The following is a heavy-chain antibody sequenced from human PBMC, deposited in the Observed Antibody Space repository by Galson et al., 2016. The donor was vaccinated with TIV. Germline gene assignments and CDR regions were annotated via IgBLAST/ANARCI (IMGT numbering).Heavy chain of an antibody. CDR1: GYSFATFW. V-gene: IGHV5-51*01. D-gene: IGHD3-3*01. CDR3: ARHHDFWNGPGYFYMDV. CDR2: IYPADSET. Sequence: QSGAEVKKPGESLKISCKASGYSFATFWVGWVRQMPGQGLEWMGVIYPADSETRYSPSFQGQVTISADKSISTAYLQWSSLKASDTAIYYCARHHDFWNGPGYFYMDVWGKGTTVSVSS. J-gene: IGHJ6*03.